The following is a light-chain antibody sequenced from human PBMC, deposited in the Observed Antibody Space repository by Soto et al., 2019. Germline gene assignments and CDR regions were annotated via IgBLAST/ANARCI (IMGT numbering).Light chain of an antibody. CDR2: GAS. Sequence: EIVLTQSPGTLSLSPGERATLSCRASQSVSSSFLAWYQQKPGQAPRLLIYGASSRATGIPDRFSGSGSGTDFTLTISSLEPEDFAVYFCQQRRDWPPTFGPGTKVDIK. CDR1: QSVSSSF. J-gene: IGKJ3*01. CDR3: QQRRDWPPT. V-gene: IGKV3D-20*02.